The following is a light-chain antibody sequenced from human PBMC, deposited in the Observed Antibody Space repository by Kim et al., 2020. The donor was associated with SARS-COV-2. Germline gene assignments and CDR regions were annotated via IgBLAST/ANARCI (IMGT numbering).Light chain of an antibody. V-gene: IGKV3-20*01. CDR3: QQYGRSPYT. CDR1: QSVSNNY. CDR2: GSS. Sequence: LYPGERATLSCRASQSVSNNYLAWYQQKPGQAPRLLFYGSSNRATGIPDRFSGSGSGTDFTLTIFRLEPEDFAVYYCQQYGRSPYTFGQGTKLEI. J-gene: IGKJ2*01.